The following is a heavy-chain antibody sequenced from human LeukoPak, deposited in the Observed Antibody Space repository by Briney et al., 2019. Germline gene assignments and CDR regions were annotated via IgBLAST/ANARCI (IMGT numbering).Heavy chain of an antibody. CDR2: ISSSSSTI. Sequence: GGSLRLSCAASGFTFSSYSMNWVRQAPGKGLEWVSYISSSSSTIYYADSVKGRFTISRDNAKNSLYLQMNSLRAEDTAVYYCARSTVAGTGAFDYWGQGTLVTVSS. J-gene: IGHJ4*02. D-gene: IGHD6-19*01. CDR3: ARSTVAGTGAFDY. CDR1: GFTFSSYS. V-gene: IGHV3-48*01.